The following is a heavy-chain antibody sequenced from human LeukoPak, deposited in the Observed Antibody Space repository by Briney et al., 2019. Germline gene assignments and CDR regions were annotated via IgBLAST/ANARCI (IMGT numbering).Heavy chain of an antibody. J-gene: IGHJ6*02. V-gene: IGHV3-30*18. CDR2: ISYDGSNK. Sequence: PGRSLRLSCAASGFTFSSYGMHWVRQAPGKGLEWVAVISYDGSNKYYADSVKGRFTISRDNSKNTLYLQMSSLRAEDTAVYYCAKDFLQWLGPGYYYYYGMDVWGQGTTVTVSS. CDR1: GFTFSSYG. D-gene: IGHD6-19*01. CDR3: AKDFLQWLGPGYYYYYGMDV.